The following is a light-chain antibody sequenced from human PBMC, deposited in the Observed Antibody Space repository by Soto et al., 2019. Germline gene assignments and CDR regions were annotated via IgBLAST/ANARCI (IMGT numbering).Light chain of an antibody. CDR1: QSISSW. CDR3: QQYNNWPRT. J-gene: IGKJ1*01. Sequence: DIQMTQSPSTLSASVGDRVTITCRASQSISSWLAWYQQKPGKAPKLLIYDASSLESGVPSRFSGSGSGTDFTLTINGLLSEDFALYFCQQYNNWPRTFGQGTKV. V-gene: IGKV1-5*01. CDR2: DAS.